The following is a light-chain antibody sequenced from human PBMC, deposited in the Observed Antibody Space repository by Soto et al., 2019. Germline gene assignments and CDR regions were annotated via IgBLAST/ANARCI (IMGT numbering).Light chain of an antibody. Sequence: QSALTQPASVSGSPGQSITISCTGTSSDVGSYNSVSWYQHHPGKAPKFMIYEDSKRPSGVSNRFSGSKSGNTASLTISGLQAEDEADYYCCSYAGGSSWVFGGGTKVTVL. V-gene: IGLV2-23*01. CDR2: EDS. CDR3: CSYAGGSSWV. CDR1: SSDVGSYNS. J-gene: IGLJ3*02.